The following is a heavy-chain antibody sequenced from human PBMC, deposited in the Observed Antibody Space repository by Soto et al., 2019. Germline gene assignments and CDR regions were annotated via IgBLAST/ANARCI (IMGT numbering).Heavy chain of an antibody. CDR3: AHSGGIKGALDI. CDR2: IYWDDDK. CDR1: GFSLRTSGVD. J-gene: IGHJ3*02. D-gene: IGHD1-26*01. Sequence: QITLKESGPTLVKPTQTLTLTCTFSGFSLRTSGVDVDWIRQPPGKALEWLALIYWDDDKRYSPSLKSRLTITKDNSKNQVVLTMTNMDPVDRATYYCAHSGGIKGALDIWGQGTMVTVSS. V-gene: IGHV2-5*02.